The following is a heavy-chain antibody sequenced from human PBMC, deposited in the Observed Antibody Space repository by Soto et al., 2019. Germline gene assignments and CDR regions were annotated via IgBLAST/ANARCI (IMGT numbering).Heavy chain of an antibody. CDR1: GYTFTSYA. D-gene: IGHD3-10*01. CDR2: FDPEEGET. V-gene: IGHV1-24*01. J-gene: IGHJ4*02. Sequence: ASVKVSCKASGYTFTSYAMHWVRQAPGQRLEWMGGFDPEEGETVYAQKFQGRVTTTEDTSTDTGYMELSSLRSEDTAVYYCATEKYNYYGSGSTYFDYWGQGMLVTVSS. CDR3: ATEKYNYYGSGSTYFDY.